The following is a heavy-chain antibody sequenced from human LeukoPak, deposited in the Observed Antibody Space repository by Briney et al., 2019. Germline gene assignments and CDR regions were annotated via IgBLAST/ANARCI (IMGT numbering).Heavy chain of an antibody. Sequence: NPGGSLRLSCAASGFTLDDYAMHWVRQAPGKGLEWVSGISWNSGSIGYADSVKGRFTISRDNAKNSLYLQMNSLRAEDTALYYCAKECYYGSGSYSYYFDYWGQGTLVTVSS. V-gene: IGHV3-9*01. CDR1: GFTLDDYA. CDR3: AKECYYGSGSYSYYFDY. CDR2: ISWNSGSI. D-gene: IGHD3-10*01. J-gene: IGHJ4*02.